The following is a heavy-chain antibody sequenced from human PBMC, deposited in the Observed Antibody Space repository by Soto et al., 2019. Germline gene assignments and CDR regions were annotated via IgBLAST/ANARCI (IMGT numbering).Heavy chain of an antibody. Sequence: QVQLAQSGAEVKKPGSSVKVSCKASGGTFNNNAISWVRQAPGQGPEWMGRILPMFGTSYYAQTFQGRVTITADESTSTAYMELNSLTSWDTAVYFWARESIGDISGTTFVQFKYGMDVWGQGTTVTVSS. CDR3: ARESIGDISGTTFVQFKYGMDV. V-gene: IGHV1-69*12. D-gene: IGHD3-10*01. CDR1: GGTFNNNA. J-gene: IGHJ6*02. CDR2: ILPMFGTS.